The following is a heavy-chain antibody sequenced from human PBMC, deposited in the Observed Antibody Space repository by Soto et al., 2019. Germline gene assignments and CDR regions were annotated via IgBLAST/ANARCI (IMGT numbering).Heavy chain of an antibody. J-gene: IGHJ5*01. CDR3: VRDRYSSSGWFDS. CDR1: GDSVSSYSAA. CDR2: TYYRSRFFS. V-gene: IGHV6-1*01. Sequence: SQTLSLTCAISGDSVSSYSAAWNWIRQSPSGGLEWLGRTYYRSRFFSDYAESVKSRIIINPDTSKNQFSLQLKSVTPEDTAVYYSVRDRYSSSGWFDSWGQGTPVTVSS. D-gene: IGHD3-10*01.